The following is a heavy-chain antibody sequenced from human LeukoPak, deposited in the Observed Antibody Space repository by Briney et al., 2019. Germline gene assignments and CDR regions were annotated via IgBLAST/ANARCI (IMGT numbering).Heavy chain of an antibody. CDR2: IWYDGSNK. CDR1: GFTFSSYG. V-gene: IGHV3-33*01. Sequence: GGSLRLSCAASGFTFSSYGMHWVRQAPGKGLEWVAVIWYDGSNKFYADSVKGRFTISRDNSKNTLYLQMNSLRAEDTAVYYCARGRSSWYEDFDYWGQGTLVTVSP. D-gene: IGHD6-13*01. J-gene: IGHJ4*02. CDR3: ARGRSSWYEDFDY.